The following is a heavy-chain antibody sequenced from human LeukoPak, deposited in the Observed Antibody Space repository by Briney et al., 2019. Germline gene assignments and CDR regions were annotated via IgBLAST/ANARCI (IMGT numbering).Heavy chain of an antibody. J-gene: IGHJ4*02. V-gene: IGHV1-3*01. Sequence: GESLRISCKASGYTFTSYAMHWVRQAPGQRLEWMGWINAGNGNTKYSQKFQGRVTITRDTSASTAYMELSSLRSEDTAVYYCARGLYSGSYGIDYWGQGTLVTVSS. CDR2: INAGNGNT. D-gene: IGHD1-26*01. CDR1: GYTFTSYA. CDR3: ARGLYSGSYGIDY.